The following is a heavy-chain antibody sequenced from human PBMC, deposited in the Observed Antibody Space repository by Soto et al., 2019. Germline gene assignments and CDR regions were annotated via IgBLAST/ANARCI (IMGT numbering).Heavy chain of an antibody. J-gene: IGHJ5*02. Sequence: PGGSLRLSCAASGFSFSTYAMSWVRQAPGKGPEWVSAISGSDGSTYSADFVPGRFTISRDNAKNMLYLQMHSLRADDTAIYYCAKDAVACTPDRFDAWGQGTMVTVSS. CDR3: AKDAVACTPDRFDA. CDR1: GFSFSTYA. CDR2: ISGSDGST. D-gene: IGHD2-15*01. V-gene: IGHV3-23*01.